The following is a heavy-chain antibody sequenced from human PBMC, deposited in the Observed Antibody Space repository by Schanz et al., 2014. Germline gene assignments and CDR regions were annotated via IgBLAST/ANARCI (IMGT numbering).Heavy chain of an antibody. Sequence: EVQLVESGGGLVKPGGSLRLSCATSGLTFTSAWMSWVRQAPGKGLEWVVRIKGKTDGGTADYAAPRKGRFTISRDDSKNTLFLQMNSLETEDTAVYYCARDNGHFAFDFWGQGTMVTVSS. CDR1: GLTFTSAW. CDR2: IKGKTDGGTA. CDR3: ARDNGHFAFDF. V-gene: IGHV3-15*01. J-gene: IGHJ3*01. D-gene: IGHD2-8*01.